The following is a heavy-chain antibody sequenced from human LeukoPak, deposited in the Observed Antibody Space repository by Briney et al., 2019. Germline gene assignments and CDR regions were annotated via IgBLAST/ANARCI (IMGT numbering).Heavy chain of an antibody. CDR1: GFTFSILA. Sequence: PGGSLRLSCAASGFTFSILAMNWVRQAPGKGLEWVSAISGGDGSTYYTDSVKGRFTISTDNSKNMLYLQMNSLRPEDTAVYYCAKENSGTYLYYFDYWGQGTLVTVSS. V-gene: IGHV3-23*01. CDR2: ISGGDGST. J-gene: IGHJ4*02. D-gene: IGHD1-26*01. CDR3: AKENSGTYLYYFDY.